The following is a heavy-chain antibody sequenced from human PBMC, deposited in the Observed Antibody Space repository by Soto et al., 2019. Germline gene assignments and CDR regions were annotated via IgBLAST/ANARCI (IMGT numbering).Heavy chain of an antibody. CDR1: GGTFSSYT. V-gene: IGHV1-69*02. J-gene: IGHJ2*01. Sequence: QVQLVQSGAEVKKPGSSVKVSCKASGGTFSSYTISWVRQAPGQGLEWMGRIIPILGIANYAQKFQGRVTHTADKSKSTAYMELSSLRSEDTAVDYCARSSTVNWYFDLWGRGTLVTVSS. CDR2: IIPILGIA. CDR3: ARSSTVNWYFDL. D-gene: IGHD4-17*01.